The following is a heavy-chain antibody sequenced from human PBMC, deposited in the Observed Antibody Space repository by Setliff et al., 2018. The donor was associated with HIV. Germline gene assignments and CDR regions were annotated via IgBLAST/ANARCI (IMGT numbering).Heavy chain of an antibody. CDR3: ARSGLYRGYSSRRYYYYMDV. CDR2: IYTTGST. CDR1: GGSISSYY. J-gene: IGHJ6*03. D-gene: IGHD6-13*01. V-gene: IGHV4-4*09. Sequence: SETLSLTCTVSGGSISSYYWSWIRQPPGKGLEWIGYIYTTGSTTYNPSLKSRVTVSVDTSKNQFSLKLSSVTAADTAVYYCARSGLYRGYSSRRYYYYMDVWGKGTTVTVSS.